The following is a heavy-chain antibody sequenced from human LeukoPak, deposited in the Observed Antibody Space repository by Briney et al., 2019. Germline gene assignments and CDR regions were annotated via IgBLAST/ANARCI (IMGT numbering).Heavy chain of an antibody. D-gene: IGHD4-17*01. CDR1: GFTFDDYA. Sequence: GGSLRLSCVASGFTFDDYAMHWARQAPGKGLEWVSLISGDGDSTYYADSVKGRFTISRDNSKNSLYLQMNSLRTEDTALYYCAKDLGPSGAAWFDPWGQGNLVTVSS. V-gene: IGHV3-43*02. CDR3: AKDLGPSGAAWFDP. J-gene: IGHJ5*02. CDR2: ISGDGDST.